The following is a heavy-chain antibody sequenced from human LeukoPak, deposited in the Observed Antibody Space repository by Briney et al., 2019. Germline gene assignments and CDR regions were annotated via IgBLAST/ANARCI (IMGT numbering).Heavy chain of an antibody. J-gene: IGHJ3*02. Sequence: PGGSLRLSCAASGFTFSSYWMSWVRQAPGKGLEWVANIKQDGSEKYYVDSVKGRFTISRDNAKNSLYLQMNSLRAEDTAVYYCVLRYYDFWSGHKGAFDIWGQGTMVTVSS. CDR1: GFTFSSYW. D-gene: IGHD3-3*01. CDR3: VLRYYDFWSGHKGAFDI. CDR2: IKQDGSEK. V-gene: IGHV3-7*01.